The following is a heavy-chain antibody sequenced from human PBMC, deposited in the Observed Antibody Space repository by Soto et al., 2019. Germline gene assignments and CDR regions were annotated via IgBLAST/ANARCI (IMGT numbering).Heavy chain of an antibody. V-gene: IGHV4-30-4*01. CDR1: GGSISSGNYY. D-gene: IGHD6-13*01. CDR3: ARSGLIAVTGTGYFDY. CDR2: IYYSGST. Sequence: SETLSLTCTVSGGSISSGNYYWSWIRQPPGKGLEWIGYIYYSGSTYSNPSLKSRLTISVDTSNNQFSLKLNSVTAADAAVYYCARSGLIAVTGTGYFDYWGQGTLVTVSS. J-gene: IGHJ4*02.